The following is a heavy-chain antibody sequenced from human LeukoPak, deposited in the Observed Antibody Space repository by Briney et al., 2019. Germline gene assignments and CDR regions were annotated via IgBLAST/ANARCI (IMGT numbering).Heavy chain of an antibody. Sequence: SETLSLTCTVSGGSISSSSYYWGWIRQPPGKGLEWIGSIYYSGSTYYNPSLKSRVTISVDTSKNQFSLKLSSVTAADTAVYYCARDLGYGGIYVDYWGQGTLVTVSS. V-gene: IGHV4-39*07. CDR1: GGSISSSSYY. CDR2: IYYSGST. J-gene: IGHJ4*02. D-gene: IGHD4-23*01. CDR3: ARDLGYGGIYVDY.